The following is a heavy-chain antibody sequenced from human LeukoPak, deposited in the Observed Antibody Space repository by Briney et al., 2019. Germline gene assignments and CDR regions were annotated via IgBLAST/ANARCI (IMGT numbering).Heavy chain of an antibody. CDR2: INPSGGST. J-gene: IGHJ3*02. D-gene: IGHD3-10*01. CDR1: GYTFTSYY. CDR3: ARGRDPPTRLWYRADDAFDI. V-gene: IGHV1-46*01. Sequence: ASVKVSCKASGYTFTSYYMHWVRQAPGQGLEWMGIINPSGGSTSYAQKFQGRVTMTRDMSTSTVYMELSSLRSGDTAVYYCARGRDPPTRLWYRADDAFDIWGQGTMVTVSS.